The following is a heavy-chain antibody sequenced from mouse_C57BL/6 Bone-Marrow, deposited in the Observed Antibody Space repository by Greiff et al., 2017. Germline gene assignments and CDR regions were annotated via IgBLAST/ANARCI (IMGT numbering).Heavy chain of an antibody. Sequence: QVQLQQPGAELVKPGASVKLSCKASGYTFTSYWMHWVKQRPGQGLEWIGMIHPNSGSTNYNEKFKSKATLTVDQSSSTAYMQLSSLTSEDSAVYYCARRGDGYYGGFAYWGQGTLVTVSA. D-gene: IGHD2-3*01. CDR1: GYTFTSYW. V-gene: IGHV1-64*01. CDR2: IHPNSGST. CDR3: ARRGDGYYGGFAY. J-gene: IGHJ3*01.